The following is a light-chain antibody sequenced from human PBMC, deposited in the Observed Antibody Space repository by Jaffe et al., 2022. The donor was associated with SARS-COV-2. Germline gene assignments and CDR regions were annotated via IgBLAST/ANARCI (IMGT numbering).Light chain of an antibody. CDR3: QQSYSTPHT. CDR2: GAS. Sequence: DIQMTQSPSSLSASVGDRVTITCRASQSISSDLNWYQQKPGKAPNLLIYGASSLYSGVPSRFSGSGSGTDFTLTIRSLQPEDFATYYCQQSYSTPHTFGQGTKLEIK. CDR1: QSISSD. J-gene: IGKJ2*01. V-gene: IGKV1-39*01.